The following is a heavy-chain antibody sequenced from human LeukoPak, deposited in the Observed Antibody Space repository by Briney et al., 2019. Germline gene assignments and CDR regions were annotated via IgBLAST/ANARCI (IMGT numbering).Heavy chain of an antibody. D-gene: IGHD6-19*01. Sequence: SETLSLTCAVSGYSISSGYYWGWIRQPPGKVLEWIGSIYHSGSTYYNPSLKSRVTISVDTSKNQFSLKLSSVTAADTAVYYCARGQWLVRVYFDYWGQGTLVTVSS. CDR3: ARGQWLVRVYFDY. CDR1: GYSISSGYY. V-gene: IGHV4-38-2*01. J-gene: IGHJ4*02. CDR2: IYHSGST.